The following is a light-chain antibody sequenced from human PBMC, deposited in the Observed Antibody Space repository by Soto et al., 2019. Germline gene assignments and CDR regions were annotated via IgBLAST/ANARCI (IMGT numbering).Light chain of an antibody. V-gene: IGLV2-14*01. CDR3: TSYSSSNTFYV. CDR1: SSDIGGYYY. Sequence: QSALTQPAPVSGSPGQSITISCTGTSSDIGGYYYVSWYQHHPGKAPKLIIYQVTNRPSGVSYRFSGSKSGNTASLTISGLQAEDEADYYCTSYSSSNTFYVFGAGTKVTVL. CDR2: QVT. J-gene: IGLJ1*01.